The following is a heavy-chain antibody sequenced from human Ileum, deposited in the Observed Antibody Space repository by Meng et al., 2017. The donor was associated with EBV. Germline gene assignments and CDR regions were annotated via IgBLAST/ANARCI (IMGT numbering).Heavy chain of an antibody. CDR2: IHSSGST. V-gene: IGHV4-31*03. Sequence: GSGPGLVKPCKTLSLTCTVSGGSISSGGYYWSWIRQHPGKGLEWIGYIHSSGSTYYNPSLRSRLTISVDTSKNQFSLKLSSVTAADTAVYYCARASYGSGSPLGESWFDPWGQGTLVTVSS. CDR1: GGSISSGGYY. D-gene: IGHD3-10*01. CDR3: ARASYGSGSPLGESWFDP. J-gene: IGHJ5*02.